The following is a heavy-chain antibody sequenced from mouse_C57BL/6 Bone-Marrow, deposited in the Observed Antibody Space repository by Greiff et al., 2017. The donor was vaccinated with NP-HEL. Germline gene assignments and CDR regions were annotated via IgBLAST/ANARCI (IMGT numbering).Heavy chain of an antibody. D-gene: IGHD2-1*01. J-gene: IGHJ4*01. CDR2: INPYNGGT. Sequence: VQLQQSGPVLVKPGASVKMSCKASGYTFTDYYMNWVKQSHGKSLEWIGVINPYNGGTSYNQKFKGKATLTVDKSSSTAYMELNSLTSEDSAVYYCARLGHYGNWGYYAMDYWGQGTSVTVSS. CDR1: GYTFTDYY. V-gene: IGHV1-19*01. CDR3: ARLGHYGNWGYYAMDY.